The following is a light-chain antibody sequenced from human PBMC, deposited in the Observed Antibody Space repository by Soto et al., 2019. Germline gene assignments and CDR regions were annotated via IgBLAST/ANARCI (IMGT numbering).Light chain of an antibody. CDR3: SSYTTSNTRQIV. CDR1: SSDVGGYNY. V-gene: IGLV2-14*01. J-gene: IGLJ1*01. Sequence: SALTQPASVSRSPGQSITISSTGTSSDVGGYNYVSWYQQHPGKAPKFMIYDVSNRPSGVSNRFSGSKSGNTASLTISGLQAEDEADYYCSSYTTSNTRQIVFGTGTKVTVL. CDR2: DVS.